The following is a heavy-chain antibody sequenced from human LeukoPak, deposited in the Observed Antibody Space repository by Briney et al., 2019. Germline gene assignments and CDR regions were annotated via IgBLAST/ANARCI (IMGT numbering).Heavy chain of an antibody. D-gene: IGHD3-16*02. J-gene: IGHJ4*02. V-gene: IGHV3-30-3*01. CDR3: VRHELSYTTTYYGPDY. CDR1: GFTFSSYA. CDR2: ISHDGDNK. Sequence: GSLRLSCAASGFTFSSYAMHWVRQAPGKGLEWVAVISHDGDNKYYADSVKGRFTISRVNSKNTLYVQMNSLRVEDTAVYYCVRHELSYTTTYYGPDYWGQGTLVTVSS.